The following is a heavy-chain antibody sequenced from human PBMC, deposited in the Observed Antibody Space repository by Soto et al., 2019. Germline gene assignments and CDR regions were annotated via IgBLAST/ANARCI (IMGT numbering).Heavy chain of an antibody. Sequence: EVQLLESGGGLVQPGGSLRLSCAASGFTFSSYAMSWVRQAPGKGLEWVSAISGSGGSTYYADSVKGRFTISRDNSKNTLYLQMNSLRAEDTAVYYCAKGPIWSGYYRRANLPHFDYWGQGTLVTVSS. CDR1: GFTFSSYA. J-gene: IGHJ4*02. CDR3: AKGPIWSGYYRRANLPHFDY. CDR2: ISGSGGST. D-gene: IGHD3-3*01. V-gene: IGHV3-23*01.